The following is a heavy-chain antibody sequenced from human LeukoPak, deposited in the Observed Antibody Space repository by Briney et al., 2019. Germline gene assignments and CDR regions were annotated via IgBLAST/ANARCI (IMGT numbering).Heavy chain of an antibody. D-gene: IGHD3-10*01. J-gene: IGHJ4*02. CDR2: INHSGST. CDR3: ARGDTNYYGSGSYQVPFDS. CDR1: GGSFSAYY. Sequence: SETLSLTCAVYGGSFSAYYWSWIRQPPGKGLEWIGEINHSGSTNYNPSLKSRVIISVDTSKNQFSLKLSSVTAADTAVYYCARGDTNYYGSGSYQVPFDSWGQGTLVTMSS. V-gene: IGHV4-34*01.